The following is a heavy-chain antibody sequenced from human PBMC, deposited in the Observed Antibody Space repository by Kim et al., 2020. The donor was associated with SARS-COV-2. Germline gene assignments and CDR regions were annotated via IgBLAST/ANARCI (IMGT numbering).Heavy chain of an antibody. Sequence: DSVKGRFTIARDNSKNTLYLQMNSLRAEDTAVYYCAKADYGSGSYQSPGYWGQGTLVTVSS. J-gene: IGHJ4*02. V-gene: IGHV3-33*06. CDR3: AKADYGSGSYQSPGY. D-gene: IGHD3-10*01.